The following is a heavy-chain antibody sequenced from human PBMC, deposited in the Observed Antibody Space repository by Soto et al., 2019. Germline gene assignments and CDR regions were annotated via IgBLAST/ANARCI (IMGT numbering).Heavy chain of an antibody. D-gene: IGHD6-13*01. CDR2: ISGSGGST. V-gene: IGHV3-23*01. J-gene: IGHJ4*02. CDR3: AKVRTDPGWAHIAAAGLFDY. Sequence: GGSLRLSCAASGFTFSSYAMSWVRQAPGKGLEWVSAISGSGGSTYYADSVKGRFTISRDNSKNTLYLQMNSLRAEDTAVYYCAKVRTDPGWAHIAAAGLFDYWGQGTLVTVSS. CDR1: GFTFSSYA.